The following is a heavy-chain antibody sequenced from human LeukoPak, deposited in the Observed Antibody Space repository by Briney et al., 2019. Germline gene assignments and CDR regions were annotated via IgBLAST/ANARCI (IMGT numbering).Heavy chain of an antibody. CDR1: GGSISSSSYY. J-gene: IGHJ4*02. Sequence: SETLSLTCTVSGGSISSSSYYWGWIRQPPGKGLEWIGSIYYSGSTYYNPSLKSRVTISVDTSKNQFSLKLSSVTAADTAVYYCASGMATIPLDYWGQGTLVTVSS. CDR3: ASGMATIPLDY. CDR2: IYYSGST. D-gene: IGHD5-24*01. V-gene: IGHV4-39*01.